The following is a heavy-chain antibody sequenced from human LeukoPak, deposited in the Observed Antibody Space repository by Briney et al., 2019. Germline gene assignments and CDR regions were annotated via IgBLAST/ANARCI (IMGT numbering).Heavy chain of an antibody. CDR3: AKEGTASKPSDLDY. D-gene: IGHD1/OR15-1a*01. V-gene: IGHV3-30*02. J-gene: IGHJ4*02. Sequence: GGSLRLSCAASGFPVSSNYMSWVRQAPGRGLEWVAFIRFDGSDQYYADSVKGRFTISRDNSKNKLFLQMNSLRPDDTAVYYCAKEGTASKPSDLDYWGQGTLVTVSS. CDR1: GFPVSSNY. CDR2: IRFDGSDQ.